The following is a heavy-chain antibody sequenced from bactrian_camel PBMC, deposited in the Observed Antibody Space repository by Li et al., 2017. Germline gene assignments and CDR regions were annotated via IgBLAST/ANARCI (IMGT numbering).Heavy chain of an antibody. CDR1: GDTIGRYC. Sequence: HVQLVESGGGSVQAGGSLRLSCVASGDTIGRYCMGWFRQIPDREREGVAGIESDGSTSYADSVKGRFTISRDYVKNTVSLEMKSLKTEDTAVYYCAAEEAVDETSCGRLHWGQGTQVTVS. D-gene: IGHD6*01. V-gene: IGHV3S56*01. CDR2: IESDGST. CDR3: AAEEAVDETSCGRLH. J-gene: IGHJ4*01.